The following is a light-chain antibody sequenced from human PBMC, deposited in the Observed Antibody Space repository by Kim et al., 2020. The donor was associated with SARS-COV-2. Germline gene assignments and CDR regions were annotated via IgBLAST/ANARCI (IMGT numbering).Light chain of an antibody. Sequence: IVMTQSPGSLALSLGERATINCKSSQHILDRFNNKNKLAWYQQKPGQPPKLLIYWASTRESGVPDRFSGSGSGTDFTLTISSLEAEDVADYYCQQYYYSPNTFGQGTKLEIK. V-gene: IGKV4-1*01. CDR3: QQYYYSPNT. CDR1: QHILDRFNNKNK. J-gene: IGKJ2*01. CDR2: WAS.